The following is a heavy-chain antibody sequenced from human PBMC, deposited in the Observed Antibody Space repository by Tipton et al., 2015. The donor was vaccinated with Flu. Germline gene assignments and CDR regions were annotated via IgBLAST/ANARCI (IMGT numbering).Heavy chain of an antibody. V-gene: IGHV5-51*03. CDR2: IYPDDSDT. CDR3: ARRDILTGYFDS. CDR1: GYIFTSYW. D-gene: IGHD3-9*01. J-gene: IGHJ4*02. Sequence: VQLVQSGAEVKKPGESLKIPCKGSGYIFTSYWIGWVRQMPGKGLEWMGIIYPDDSDTKYSPSFQGQVTMSVDKSISVAYLQWSSLKASDTAMYYCARRDILTGYFDSWGQGTLVTVSS.